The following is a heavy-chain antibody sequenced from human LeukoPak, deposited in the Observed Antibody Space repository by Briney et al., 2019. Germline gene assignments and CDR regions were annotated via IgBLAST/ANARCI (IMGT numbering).Heavy chain of an antibody. CDR2: IYYSGST. CDR1: GGAISSSNYY. CDR3: ARRRYFGSGTYDH. J-gene: IGHJ4*02. D-gene: IGHD3-10*01. Sequence: SETLSLTCTVSGGAISSSNYYWGWIRQPPGKGLEWIGTIYYSGSTYHNPSLESRVTMYVDTSKNQFSLKLTSDTAADTAVYFCARRRYFGSGTYDHWGQGTLVTVSS. V-gene: IGHV4-39*01.